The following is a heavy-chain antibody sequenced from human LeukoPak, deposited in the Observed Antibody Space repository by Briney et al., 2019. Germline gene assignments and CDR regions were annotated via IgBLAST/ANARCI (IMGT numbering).Heavy chain of an antibody. CDR1: GVSISRGDYY. V-gene: IGHV4-30-4*01. J-gene: IGHJ4*02. CDR2: IYYSGST. Sequence: SETLSLTCTVSGVSISRGDYYWSWIRQPPGKGLEWIGYIYYSGSTDYNPSLKSRVTISVDTSKNQFSLKLSSVTAADTAVYYCARAMSRYSNPYYFDYWGQGTLVTVSS. D-gene: IGHD2-15*01. CDR3: ARAMSRYSNPYYFDY.